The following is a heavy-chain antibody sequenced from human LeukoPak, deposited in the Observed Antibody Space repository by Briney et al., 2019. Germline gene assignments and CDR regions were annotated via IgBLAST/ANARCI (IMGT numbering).Heavy chain of an antibody. J-gene: IGHJ4*02. V-gene: IGHV3-21*01. CDR2: ISSSSSYI. CDR1: GFTFSTYS. Sequence: GGSLRLSCAASGFTFSTYSMNWVRQAPGKGLEWVSSISSSSSYIYYADSVKGRFTISRDNAKNSLYLQMNSLRAEDTALYYCVRDGRSSGLRYFDWGQGTLVSVSS. D-gene: IGHD3-9*01. CDR3: VRDGRSSGLRYFD.